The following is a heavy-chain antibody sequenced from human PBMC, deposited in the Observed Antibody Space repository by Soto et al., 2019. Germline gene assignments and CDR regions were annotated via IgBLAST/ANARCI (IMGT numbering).Heavy chain of an antibody. CDR3: VHRIKVLYGGKSFDY. V-gene: IGHV2-5*02. D-gene: IGHD4-17*01. Sequence: SGPTLVNPTQTLTLTCTFSGFSLSTTGVGVGWIRQPPGKAPEWLALIYWDDDKRYRSSLRSRLTITKDTSKNQVVLTMTNVAPVDTARYYCVHRIKVLYGGKSFDYWGQGTPVPVSS. CDR1: GFSLSTTGVG. CDR2: IYWDDDK. J-gene: IGHJ4*02.